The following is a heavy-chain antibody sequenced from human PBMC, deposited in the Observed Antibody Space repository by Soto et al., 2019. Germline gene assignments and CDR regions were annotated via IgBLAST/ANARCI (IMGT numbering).Heavy chain of an antibody. D-gene: IGHD6-13*01. J-gene: IGHJ4*02. V-gene: IGHV4-31*03. CDR1: GGSISSGGYY. Sequence: SETLSLTCTVSGGSISSGGYYWSWIRQHPGKGLEWIGYIYYSGSTCYNPSLKSRVTISVDTSKNHFSLKLSSVTAADTAVYYCARRSSSWYDYWGQGTLVTVSS. CDR3: ARRSSSWYDY. CDR2: IYYSGST.